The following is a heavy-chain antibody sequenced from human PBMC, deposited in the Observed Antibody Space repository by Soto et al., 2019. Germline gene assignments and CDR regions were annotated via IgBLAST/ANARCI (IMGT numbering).Heavy chain of an antibody. V-gene: IGHV4-4*02. J-gene: IGHJ3*02. CDR3: ARDRYDSSGYVIIDAFDI. D-gene: IGHD3-22*01. CDR2: IYHSGST. Sequence: SETLSLTCAVPGGSISSSNWWSWVRQPPGKGLEWIGEIYHSGSTNYNPSLKSRVTISVDKSKNQFSLKLSSVTAADTAVYYCARDRYDSSGYVIIDAFDIWGQGTMVTVSS. CDR1: GGSISSSNW.